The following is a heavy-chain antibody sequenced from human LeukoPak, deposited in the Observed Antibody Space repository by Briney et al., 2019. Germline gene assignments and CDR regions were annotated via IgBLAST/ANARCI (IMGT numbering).Heavy chain of an antibody. Sequence: GGSLRLSCAASGFTFSSYSMNWVRQAPGKGLEWVSSISSSSSYIYYADSVKGRFTISRDNAKNSLYLQMNSLRAEDTAVYYCARVHRLSYASFDYWGQGALVTVSS. V-gene: IGHV3-21*01. CDR3: ARVHRLSYASFDY. CDR2: ISSSSSYI. CDR1: GFTFSSYS. D-gene: IGHD1-26*01. J-gene: IGHJ4*02.